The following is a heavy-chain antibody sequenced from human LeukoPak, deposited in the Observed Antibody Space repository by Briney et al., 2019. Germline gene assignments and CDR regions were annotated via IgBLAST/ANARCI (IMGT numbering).Heavy chain of an antibody. CDR1: GGSISSGSYY. CDR3: ARDSGSYYPYYFDY. D-gene: IGHD3-10*01. Sequence: SQTLSLTCTVSGGSISSGSYYWSWIRQPAGKGLEWIGNIYYSGSTNYNPSLKSRVTISVDTSKNQFSLNMNSVTAADTAVYYCARDSGSYYPYYFDYWGQGTLVTVSS. V-gene: IGHV4-61*09. J-gene: IGHJ4*02. CDR2: IYYSGST.